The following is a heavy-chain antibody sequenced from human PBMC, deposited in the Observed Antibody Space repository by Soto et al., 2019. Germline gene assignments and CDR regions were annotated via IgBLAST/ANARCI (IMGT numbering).Heavy chain of an antibody. J-gene: IGHJ4*02. Sequence: QLQLQESGPGLVNPSETLSLTCTVSGGSISSSSYYWCWIRQPPGKGLEWIGSIYYSGSTYYNPSLKSRVTISVDTSKNQFSLKLSSVTAADTAVYYCARHTPAISISDHWGQGTLVTVSS. V-gene: IGHV4-39*01. CDR2: IYYSGST. CDR1: GGSISSSSYY. CDR3: ARHTPAISISDH. D-gene: IGHD2-15*01.